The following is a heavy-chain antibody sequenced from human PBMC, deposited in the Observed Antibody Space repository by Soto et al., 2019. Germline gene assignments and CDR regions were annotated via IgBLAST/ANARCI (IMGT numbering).Heavy chain of an antibody. CDR3: ARASSSSSAADY. V-gene: IGHV4-31*03. CDR2: IYDSESA. CDR1: SESISSGSYY. D-gene: IGHD6-6*01. Sequence: QVQLQESGRGLVKPSQTLSLTCNVSSESISSGSYYWSWIRHHPRKGLEWIGYIYDSESAYYNPSLKSRVTISMDTSKNDFAMRLSSVTDADTAVYYCARASSSSSAADYWGQGTLVIVSS. J-gene: IGHJ4*02.